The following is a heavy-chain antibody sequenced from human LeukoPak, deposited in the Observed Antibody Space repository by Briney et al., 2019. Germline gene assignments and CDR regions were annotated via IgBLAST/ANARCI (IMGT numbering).Heavy chain of an antibody. CDR1: GGSFSGYY. D-gene: IGHD4-17*01. CDR2: INHSGST. V-gene: IGHV4-34*01. CDR3: ARDQSVRGHFDY. J-gene: IGHJ4*02. Sequence: PSETLSLTCAVYGGSFSGYYWSWIRQPPGKGLEWIGEINHSGSTNYNPSLKSRVTISVDTSKNQFSLKLSSVTAADTAVYYCARDQSVRGHFDYWGQGTLVTVSS.